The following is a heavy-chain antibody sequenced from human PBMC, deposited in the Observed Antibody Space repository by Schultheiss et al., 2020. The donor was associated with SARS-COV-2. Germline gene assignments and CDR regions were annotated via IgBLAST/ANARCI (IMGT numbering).Heavy chain of an antibody. J-gene: IGHJ4*02. CDR2: ISYDGSNK. CDR3: AKYCGGDCYYFDY. V-gene: IGHV3-30*18. CDR1: GFTFSDYY. D-gene: IGHD2-21*02. Sequence: GESLKISCAASGFTFSDYYMSWIRQAPGKGLEWVAVISYDGSNKYYADSVKGRFTISRDNSKNTLYLQMNSLRAEDTAVYYCAKYCGGDCYYFDYWGQGTLVTVSS.